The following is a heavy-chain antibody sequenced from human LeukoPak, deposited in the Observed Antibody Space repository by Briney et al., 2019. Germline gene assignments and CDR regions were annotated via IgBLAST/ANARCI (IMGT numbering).Heavy chain of an antibody. V-gene: IGHV1-2*02. CDR3: ARDLSEHPRDY. CDR2: INPNSGGT. J-gene: IGHJ4*02. Sequence: ASVKVSRKASGYTFTGYYMHWVRQAPGQGLEWMGWINPNSGGTNYAQKFQGRVTMTRDTSISTAYMELSRLRSDDTAVYYCARDLSEHPRDYWSQGTLVTVSS. CDR1: GYTFTGYY. D-gene: IGHD2-21*01.